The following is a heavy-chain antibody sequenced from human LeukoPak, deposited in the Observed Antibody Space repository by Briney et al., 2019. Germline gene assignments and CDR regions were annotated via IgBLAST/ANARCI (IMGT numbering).Heavy chain of an antibody. CDR1: GFTFSSYW. D-gene: IGHD5-24*01. CDR2: INSDGIST. CDR3: ARGRDGYSDY. V-gene: IGHV3-74*01. J-gene: IGHJ4*02. Sequence: GGSLRLSCAASGFTFSSYWMHWVRQAPGKGLVWVSRINSDGISTSYPDSVKGRFTISRDNAKNTPYLQMNSLRAEDTAVYYCARGRDGYSDYWGQGTLVTVSS.